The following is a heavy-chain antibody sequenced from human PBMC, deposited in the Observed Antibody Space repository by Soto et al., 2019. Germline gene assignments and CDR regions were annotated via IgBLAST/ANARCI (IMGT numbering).Heavy chain of an antibody. CDR2: MNMDGNRI. J-gene: IGHJ4*02. V-gene: IGHV3-74*01. Sequence: EVQLVESGGGLVQPGGSLRLSCAASGVTFSSYWMHWVRQAPGKGLEGVSRMNMDGNRISYVDSVKGRCTISRDNAKNTFYMEMNSASVEDTAVYDCVRGDGDRYDGHGYLGRHWGQGSLVTVSS. D-gene: IGHD2-21*01. CDR3: VRGDGDRYDGHGYLGRH. CDR1: GVTFSSYW.